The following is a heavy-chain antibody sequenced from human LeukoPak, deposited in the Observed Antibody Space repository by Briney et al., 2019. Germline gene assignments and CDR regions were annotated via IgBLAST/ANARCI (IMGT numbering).Heavy chain of an antibody. D-gene: IGHD3-16*01. V-gene: IGHV4-4*07. Sequence: PGGSLRLSCAASGFTVSSNYMSWIRQPAGKGLEWIGRIYTSGSTNYNPSLKSRVTMSVDASKNQFSLKLSSVTAADTAVYYCARASLAYFDYWGQGTLVTVSS. CDR1: GFTVSSNY. CDR3: ARASLAYFDY. CDR2: IYTSGST. J-gene: IGHJ4*02.